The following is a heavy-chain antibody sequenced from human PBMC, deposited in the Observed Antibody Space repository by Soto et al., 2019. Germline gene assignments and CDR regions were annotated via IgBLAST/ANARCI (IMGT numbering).Heavy chain of an antibody. D-gene: IGHD6-13*01. V-gene: IGHV3-23*01. CDR2: ISGSGGST. Sequence: EVQLLESGGGLVQPGGSLRLSCAASGFTFSSYAMSWVRQAPGKGLEWVSDISGSGGSTYYADSVKGRITISRDNSKNTVYLQMNSLRAEDTAVYYCAKDGGQRGSSWFDYWGQGTLVTVSS. CDR1: GFTFSSYA. CDR3: AKDGGQRGSSWFDY. J-gene: IGHJ5*01.